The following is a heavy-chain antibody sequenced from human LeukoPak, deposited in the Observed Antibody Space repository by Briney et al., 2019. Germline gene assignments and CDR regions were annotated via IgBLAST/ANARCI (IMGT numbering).Heavy chain of an antibody. CDR2: LGRSGEYK. CDR1: GFRFTDYS. Sequence: GGSLRLSCAASGFRFTDYSMSWVRQAPGKGPEWVAGLGRSGEYKYYADSVKGRFTISRDNSKDTVSLQMNSLRAEDSAIYFCVKDRPCETCMPMDAWGQGTTVTVSS. D-gene: IGHD2-2*01. CDR3: VKDRPCETCMPMDA. J-gene: IGHJ6*02. V-gene: IGHV3-23*01.